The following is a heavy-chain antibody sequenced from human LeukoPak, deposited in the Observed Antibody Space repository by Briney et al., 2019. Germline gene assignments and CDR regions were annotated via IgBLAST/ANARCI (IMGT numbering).Heavy chain of an antibody. CDR3: ARDTEYCSGGSCYSEIGAFDI. D-gene: IGHD2-15*01. V-gene: IGHV4-31*03. Sequence: SETLSLTCTVSGGSISSGGYYWSWIRQHPGKGLEWIGYIYYSGSTYYNPSLKSRVTISVDTSKSQFSLKLSSVTAADTAVYYCARDTEYCSGGSCYSEIGAFDIWGQGTMVTVSS. CDR2: IYYSGST. CDR1: GGSISSGGYY. J-gene: IGHJ3*02.